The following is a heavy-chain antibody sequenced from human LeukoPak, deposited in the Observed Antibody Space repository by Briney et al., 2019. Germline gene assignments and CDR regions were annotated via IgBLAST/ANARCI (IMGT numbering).Heavy chain of an antibody. CDR3: AKDQWESTGPFDY. CDR2: ISGSGGST. J-gene: IGHJ4*02. D-gene: IGHD1-26*01. CDR1: GFTFSSYA. V-gene: IGHV3-23*01. Sequence: GGSLRLSCAASGFTFSSYAMSWVRQAPGKGLEWVSAISGSGGSTYYADSVKGRFTISRDNSKNTLYLQMNSLRVEDTAVYYCAKDQWESTGPFDYWGQGTLVTVSS.